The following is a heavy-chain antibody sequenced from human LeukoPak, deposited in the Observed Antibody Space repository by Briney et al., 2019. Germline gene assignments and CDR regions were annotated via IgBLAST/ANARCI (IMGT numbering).Heavy chain of an antibody. CDR3: ARLGGSGYYFDY. D-gene: IGHD3-16*01. CDR2: ISSNGGST. J-gene: IGHJ4*02. V-gene: IGHV3-64*01. Sequence: GGSLRLSCAASGFTFSSYAMHWVRQAPGKGLEYVSAISSNGGSTYYANSVKGRFTISRDNSKNTLYLQMGSLRAEDMAVYYCARLGGSGYYFDYWGQGTLVTVSS. CDR1: GFTFSSYA.